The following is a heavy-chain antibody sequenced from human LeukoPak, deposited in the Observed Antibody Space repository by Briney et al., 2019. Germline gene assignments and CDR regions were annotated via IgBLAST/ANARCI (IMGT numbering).Heavy chain of an antibody. V-gene: IGHV3-48*03. CDR1: GFTFSNYE. D-gene: IGHD5-24*01. CDR2: ISGSGGTI. Sequence: GGSLRLSWAASGFTFSNYEMNWVRQAPGKGLEWVSYISGSGGTIYYADSVKGRFTMSRDNAKNTLYLQMNSLRAEDTALYYCARDGVVEVATVTFYYYALDVWGQGTTVTVSS. J-gene: IGHJ6*02. CDR3: ARDGVVEVATVTFYYYALDV.